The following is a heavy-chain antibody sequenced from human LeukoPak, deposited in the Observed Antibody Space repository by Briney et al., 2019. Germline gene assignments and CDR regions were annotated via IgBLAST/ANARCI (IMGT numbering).Heavy chain of an antibody. CDR3: ARAGGWSPYNWFDP. V-gene: IGHV4-39*07. J-gene: IGHJ5*02. Sequence: PSETLSLTCTVSGGSIGSSSDYWDWIRQPPGKGLEWIGSIYYSGSTYYNPSLKSRVAISVDTSKNQFSLKLSSVTAADTAVCYCARAGGWSPYNWFDPWGQGTLVTVSS. CDR1: GGSIGSSSDY. CDR2: IYYSGST. D-gene: IGHD6-19*01.